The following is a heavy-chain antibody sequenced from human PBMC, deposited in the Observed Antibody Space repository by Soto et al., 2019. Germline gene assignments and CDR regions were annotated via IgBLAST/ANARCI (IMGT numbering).Heavy chain of an antibody. Sequence: ASVKVSCKASGYTFTGYYMHWVRQAPGQGLEWMGWINPNSGGTNYAQKFQGWVTMTRDTSISTAYMELSGLRSDDTAVYYCARDRGSSSFGYYYYGMDVWGQGTTVTVSS. V-gene: IGHV1-2*04. CDR2: INPNSGGT. J-gene: IGHJ6*02. CDR1: GYTFTGYY. CDR3: ARDRGSSSFGYYYYGMDV. D-gene: IGHD6-6*01.